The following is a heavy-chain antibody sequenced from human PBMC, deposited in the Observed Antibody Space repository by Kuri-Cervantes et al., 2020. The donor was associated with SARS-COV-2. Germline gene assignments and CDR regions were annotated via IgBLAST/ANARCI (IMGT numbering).Heavy chain of an antibody. CDR1: GFTFSSYS. CDR2: ISSNGGST. Sequence: GGSLRLSCAASGFTFSSYSMNWVRQAPGKGLEYVSAISSNGGSTYYADSVKGRFTTSRDNSKNTLYLQMGSLRAEDMAVYYCARGGRNSGWNLSIDYWGQGTLVTVSS. D-gene: IGHD6-19*01. V-gene: IGHV3-64*02. CDR3: ARGGRNSGWNLSIDY. J-gene: IGHJ4*02.